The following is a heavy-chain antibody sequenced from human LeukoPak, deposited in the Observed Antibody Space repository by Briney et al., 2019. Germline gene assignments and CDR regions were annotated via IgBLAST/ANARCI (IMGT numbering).Heavy chain of an antibody. J-gene: IGHJ4*02. CDR1: GFTFSSYA. D-gene: IGHD3-10*01. Sequence: PGGSLRLSCAASGFTFSSYATSWVRQAPGKGLEWVSAISGSGGSTYYADSVKGRFTISRDNSKNTLYLQMNSLRAEDTAVYYCASREYYYGSGSYLAENWGQGTLVTVSS. CDR2: ISGSGGST. CDR3: ASREYYYGSGSYLAEN. V-gene: IGHV3-23*01.